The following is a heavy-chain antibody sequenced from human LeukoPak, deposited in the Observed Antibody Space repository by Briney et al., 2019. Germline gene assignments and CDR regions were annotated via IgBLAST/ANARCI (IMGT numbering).Heavy chain of an antibody. D-gene: IGHD6-6*01. J-gene: IGHJ4*02. Sequence: PGESLKISCKGSGYSFTSYWIGWVRQMPGKGLEWMGIIYPGDSDTRYGPSFQGQVTISADKSISTAYLQWSSLKASDTAMYYCARRGIAAQSGLSFDYWGQGTLVTVSS. CDR1: GYSFTSYW. V-gene: IGHV5-51*01. CDR3: ARRGIAAQSGLSFDY. CDR2: IYPGDSDT.